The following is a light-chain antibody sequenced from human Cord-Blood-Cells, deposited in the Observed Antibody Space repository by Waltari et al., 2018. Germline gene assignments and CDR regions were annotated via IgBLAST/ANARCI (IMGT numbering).Light chain of an antibody. CDR3: AAWDDSLSGPV. CDR1: SSNIGSNY. V-gene: IGLV1-47*01. J-gene: IGLJ3*02. CDR2: RNN. Sequence: QSVLTQPPPASGTPGQRVTISCSGSSSNIGSNYVYWYQQLPGTAPKLLIYRNNQRPSGVPDRFSGPKSGTSASLAISGLRSEDEADYYCAAWDDSLSGPVFGGGTKLTVL.